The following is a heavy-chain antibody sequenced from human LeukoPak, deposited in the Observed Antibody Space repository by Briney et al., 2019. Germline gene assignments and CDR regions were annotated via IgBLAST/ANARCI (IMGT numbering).Heavy chain of an antibody. CDR2: MNPNSGNT. V-gene: IGHV1-8*01. Sequence: ASVKVSCKASGYTFTSYDINRVRQATGQGLEWMGWMNPNSGNTGYAQKFQGRVTITRNTSISTAYMELSSLRSEDTAVYYCARGLYCSSTSCYTSYWFDPWGQGTLVTVSS. CDR1: GYTFTSYD. D-gene: IGHD2-2*02. CDR3: ARGLYCSSTSCYTSYWFDP. J-gene: IGHJ5*02.